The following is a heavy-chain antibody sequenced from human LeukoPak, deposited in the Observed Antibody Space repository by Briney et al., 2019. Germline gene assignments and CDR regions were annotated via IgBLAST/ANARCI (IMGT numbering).Heavy chain of an antibody. CDR2: MNPNSGNT. J-gene: IGHJ4*02. Sequence: ASVKVSCKASGYTFTNNDNNWVRQATGQGLEWMGWMNPNSGNTGFAQRFQGRLTLTRDTSMSTAYMELSSLRSEDTAVYYCARKGCSSTSCLDFWAQGTLVIVSS. CDR1: GYTFTNND. V-gene: IGHV1-8*01. D-gene: IGHD2-2*01. CDR3: ARKGCSSTSCLDF.